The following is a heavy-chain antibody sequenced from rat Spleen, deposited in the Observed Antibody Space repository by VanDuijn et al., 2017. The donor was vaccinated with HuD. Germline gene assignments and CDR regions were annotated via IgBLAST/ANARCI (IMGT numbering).Heavy chain of an antibody. CDR3: NRGRYRARGSDLDA. Sequence: EVQLVESGGGLVQPGRSLKLSCVASGFTFNNYWMTWIRQAPGKGLEWVASITNTGGSTYYPDSVKGRFTISRDNAKSTLYLQMNSLRSEDTATYYRNRGRYRARGSDLDALGQGASVTVSS. V-gene: IGHV5-31*01. J-gene: IGHJ4*01. CDR2: ITNTGGST. D-gene: IGHD4-4*01. CDR1: GFTFNNYW.